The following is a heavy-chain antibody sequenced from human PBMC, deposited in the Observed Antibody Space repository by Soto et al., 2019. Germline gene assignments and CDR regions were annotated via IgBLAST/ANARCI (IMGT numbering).Heavy chain of an antibody. CDR3: AKSDVVLSWFDP. CDR1: GGSISSSSYY. V-gene: IGHV4-39*07. Sequence: PSETLSLTCTVSGGSISSSSYYWGWIRQPPGKGLEWIGSIYYSGSTYYNPSLKSRVTISVDNSKNTLYLQMNSLRAEDTAVYYCAKSDVVLSWFDPWGQGTLVTVSS. D-gene: IGHD2-21*01. CDR2: IYYSGST. J-gene: IGHJ5*02.